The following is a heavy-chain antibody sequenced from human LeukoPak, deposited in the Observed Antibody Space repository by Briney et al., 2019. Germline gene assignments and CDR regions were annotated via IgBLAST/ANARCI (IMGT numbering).Heavy chain of an antibody. CDR3: GRERRGLYIEV. Sequence: PGGSLRLSCAASGHTFGSYATQGVRQAPGKGLEWVSLICWDGSYTYYADSVKGRFTISRDNSKTTLSLEMNNLRPEDTALYYCGRERRGLYIEVWGKGTTVTVSS. D-gene: IGHD3-10*01. CDR2: ICWDGSYT. CDR1: GHTFGSYA. V-gene: IGHV3-43D*04. J-gene: IGHJ6*03.